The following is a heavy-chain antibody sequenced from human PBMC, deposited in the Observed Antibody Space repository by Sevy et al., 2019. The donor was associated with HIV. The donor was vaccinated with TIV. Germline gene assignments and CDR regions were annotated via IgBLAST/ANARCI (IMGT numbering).Heavy chain of an antibody. J-gene: IGHJ4*02. CDR1: GFTFSNYA. D-gene: IGHD3-10*01. Sequence: GGSLRLSCAASGFTFSNYAMNWVRRAPGKGLEWVSHISGSGSTTYYADSVKGRFTISRDNSKNTLYLQMNSLRAEDTAVYYCAKSFRGVTITLFDYWGQGTLVTVSS. CDR2: ISGSGSTT. CDR3: AKSFRGVTITLFDY. V-gene: IGHV3-23*01.